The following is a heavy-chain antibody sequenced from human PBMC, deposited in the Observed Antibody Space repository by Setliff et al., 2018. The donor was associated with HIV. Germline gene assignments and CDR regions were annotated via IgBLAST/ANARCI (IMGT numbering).Heavy chain of an antibody. D-gene: IGHD3-22*01. Sequence: GGSLRLSCTASGFSFNNYAMTWVRQAPGKGLECVSGISGSGANPYNADFVEGRFTVSRDNSKNTLYLQLNSLRAEDTAVYYCAKDRFSDGSAPGDAFDVWGVGTLVTVSS. CDR2: ISGSGANP. CDR3: AKDRFSDGSAPGDAFDV. V-gene: IGHV3-23*01. CDR1: GFSFNNYA. J-gene: IGHJ3*01.